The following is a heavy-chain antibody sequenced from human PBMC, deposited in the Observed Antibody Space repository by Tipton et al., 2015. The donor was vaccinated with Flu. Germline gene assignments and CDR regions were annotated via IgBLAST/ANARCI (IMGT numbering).Heavy chain of an antibody. CDR2: IYTSGST. CDR1: GYSIRSAYY. V-gene: IGHV4-61*02. J-gene: IGHJ4*02. Sequence: TLSLTCSVSGYSIRSAYYWSWIRQPAGKGLEWIGRIYTSGSTNYNPSLKSRVTMSVDTSKNQFSLKLSSVTAADTAVYYCASGYYYRGDYWGQGTLVTVSS. D-gene: IGHD3-22*01. CDR3: ASGYYYRGDY.